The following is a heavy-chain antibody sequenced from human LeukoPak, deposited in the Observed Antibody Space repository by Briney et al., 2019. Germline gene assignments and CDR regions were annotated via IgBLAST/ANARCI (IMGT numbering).Heavy chain of an antibody. CDR2: INHSGST. CDR3: ARDIKQSGYDLSYYYYMDV. J-gene: IGHJ6*03. CDR1: GVSFSGYY. V-gene: IGHV4-34*01. Sequence: PSETLSLTCAVYGVSFSGYYWSWIRQPPGKGLEWIGEINHSGSTNYNPSLKSRVTISVDTSKNQFSLKLSSVTAADTAVYYCARDIKQSGYDLSYYYYMDVWGKGTTVTVSS. D-gene: IGHD5-12*01.